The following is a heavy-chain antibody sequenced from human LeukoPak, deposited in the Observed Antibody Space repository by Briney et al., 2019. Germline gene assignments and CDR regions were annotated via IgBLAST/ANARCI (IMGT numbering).Heavy chain of an antibody. J-gene: IGHJ4*02. Sequence: SETLSLTCTVSGGSISSGSYYWSWIRQPAGKGLEWIGRIYTSGSTNYNPSLKSRVTISVDTSKNQFSLKLSSVTAADTAVYYCARAPYGSGSARLDYWGQGTLVTVSS. CDR3: ARAPYGSGSARLDY. D-gene: IGHD3-10*01. CDR1: GGSISSGSYY. CDR2: IYTSGST. V-gene: IGHV4-61*02.